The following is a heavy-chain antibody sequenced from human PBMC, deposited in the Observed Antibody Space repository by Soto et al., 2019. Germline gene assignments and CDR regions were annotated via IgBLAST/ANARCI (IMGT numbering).Heavy chain of an antibody. CDR1: GDTFRNYA. CDR3: ARATVTPNWIDP. D-gene: IGHD4-17*01. J-gene: IGHJ5*02. Sequence: SVKVSCKXSGDTFRNYAISWARQAPGQGLEWMGGIIPIFGTTNYAQKFRGRVTITADKSTSTAYMELNSLSSEDTAVYYCARATVTPNWIDPWGPGTLVTVSS. V-gene: IGHV1-69*06. CDR2: IIPIFGTT.